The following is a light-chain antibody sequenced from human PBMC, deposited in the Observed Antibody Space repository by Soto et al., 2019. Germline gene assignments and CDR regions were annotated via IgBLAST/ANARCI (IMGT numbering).Light chain of an antibody. J-gene: IGLJ1*01. V-gene: IGLV1-51*02. CDR1: SSNIGNNY. CDR2: ENN. CDR3: GTWDSSLSAGV. Sequence: QCVLTQPASGSASPGQKVTISCSGSSSNIGNNYVSWYQQLPGTAPKLLIYENNKRPSGIPDRFSGSKSGTSATLGITGLQTGDEADYYCGTWDSSLSAGVFGTGTKVTVL.